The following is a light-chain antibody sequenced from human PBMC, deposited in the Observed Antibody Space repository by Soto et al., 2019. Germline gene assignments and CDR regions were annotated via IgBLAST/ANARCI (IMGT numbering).Light chain of an antibody. CDR2: SKN. CDR1: SSNIGGNP. V-gene: IGLV1-44*01. Sequence: QSVLTQPSSASGTPGQRVTISCSGSSSNIGGNPVNWYQQLPGTAPKLLIYSKNQRPSGVPDRFSGSKSGTSASLPISGLQSADEADYYCASWDDSLDGYVFGTGTKLTVL. CDR3: ASWDDSLDGYV. J-gene: IGLJ1*01.